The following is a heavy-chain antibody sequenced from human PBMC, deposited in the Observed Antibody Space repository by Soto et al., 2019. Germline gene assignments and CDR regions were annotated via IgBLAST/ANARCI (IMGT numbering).Heavy chain of an antibody. J-gene: IGHJ6*02. CDR2: IIPIFGTA. V-gene: IGHV1-69*01. D-gene: IGHD1-26*01. CDR1: GGTFSSYA. CDR3: ARALVGASLVGGRYYGMDV. Sequence: QVQLVQSGAEVKKPGSSVKVSCKASGGTFSSYAISWVRQAPGQELEWMGGIIPIFGTANYAQKLQGRVTITADESTSTAYMELSSLRSEDTALYYCARALVGASLVGGRYYGMDVWGQGTTVTVSS.